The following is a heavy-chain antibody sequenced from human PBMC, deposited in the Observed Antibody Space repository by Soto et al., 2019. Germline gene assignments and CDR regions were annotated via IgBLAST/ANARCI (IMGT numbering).Heavy chain of an antibody. CDR3: ARGHSLYYYYMDV. V-gene: IGHV4-34*01. Sequence: SETLSLTCAVYGGSFSGYYWSWIRQPPGKGLEWIGEINHSGSTNYNPSLKSRVTISVDTSKNQFSLKLSSVTAADTAVYYCARGHSLYYYYMDVWGKGTTVTVSS. CDR2: INHSGST. CDR1: GGSFSGYY. D-gene: IGHD5-18*01. J-gene: IGHJ6*03.